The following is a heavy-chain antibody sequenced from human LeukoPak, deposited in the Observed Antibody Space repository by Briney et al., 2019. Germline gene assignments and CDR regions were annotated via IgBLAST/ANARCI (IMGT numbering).Heavy chain of an antibody. CDR3: ARHYSSDPFDY. Sequence: SETLSLTCTVSGGSISSYYWSWIRQPPGKGLEWIGYIDYSGSTNYSPSLKNRVTISADTSKNQFSLKLTSLTAADTALYFCARHYSSDPFDYWGQGTLVTASS. CDR1: GGSISSYY. J-gene: IGHJ4*02. V-gene: IGHV4-59*08. CDR2: IDYSGST. D-gene: IGHD2-21*01.